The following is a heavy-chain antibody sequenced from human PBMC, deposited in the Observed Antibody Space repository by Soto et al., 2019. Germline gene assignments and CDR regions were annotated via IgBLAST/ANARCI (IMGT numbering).Heavy chain of an antibody. D-gene: IGHD6-13*01. Sequence: PSETLSLTCTVPGDSISSHYWNWIRQPPGKGLEWIGYIYYSGSTNYNPSLKSRVTISLDTSKNQFSLKLSSVTAADTAVYFCASSNIAAAGFYYYGMDVWGRGTTVTVSS. J-gene: IGHJ6*02. CDR1: GDSISSHY. CDR3: ASSNIAAAGFYYYGMDV. V-gene: IGHV4-59*11. CDR2: IYYSGST.